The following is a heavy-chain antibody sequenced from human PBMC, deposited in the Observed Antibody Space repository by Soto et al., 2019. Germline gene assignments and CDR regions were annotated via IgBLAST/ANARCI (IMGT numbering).Heavy chain of an antibody. Sequence: QVQLQESGPGLVKPSGTLSLTCTVSGESINRSYWWTWVRQFPAKGLQWIGEINHSGITTHNPSLTSRLTISVEKSNTQFSLKLTAVTAADTAVYYCASFDEDNRGYYKIASWGQGTLVTVSS. D-gene: IGHD3-3*01. J-gene: IGHJ4*02. V-gene: IGHV4-4*02. CDR1: GESINRSYW. CDR3: ASFDEDNRGYYKIAS. CDR2: INHSGIT.